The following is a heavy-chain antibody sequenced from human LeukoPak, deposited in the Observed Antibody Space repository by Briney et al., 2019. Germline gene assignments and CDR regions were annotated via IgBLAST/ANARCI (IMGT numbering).Heavy chain of an antibody. CDR3: ARRRSTVFSFRYYYFDY. V-gene: IGHV4-39*01. D-gene: IGHD1-26*01. Sequence: PSETLSLTCTVSGGSISGSSYYWGWIRQPPGKGLEWIGSIYYSGSTYYNPSLKSRVTISVDTSKNQFSLKLSSVTAADTAVYYCARRRSTVFSFRYYYFDYWGQGTLVTVSS. J-gene: IGHJ4*02. CDR2: IYYSGST. CDR1: GGSISGSSYY.